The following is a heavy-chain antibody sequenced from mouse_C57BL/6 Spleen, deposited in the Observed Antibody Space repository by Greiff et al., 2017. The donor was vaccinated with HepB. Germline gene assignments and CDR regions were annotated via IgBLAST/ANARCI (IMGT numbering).Heavy chain of an antibody. CDR1: GYAFSSSW. J-gene: IGHJ4*01. CDR2: IYPGDGDT. CDR3: ARGGYDYDGRY. V-gene: IGHV1-82*01. D-gene: IGHD2-4*01. Sequence: QVQLQQSGPELVKPGASVKISCKASGYAFSSSWMNWVKQRPGKGLEWIGRIYPGDGDTNYNGKFKGKATLTADKSSSTAYMQLSSLTSEDSAVYFCARGGYDYDGRYWGQGTSVTVSS.